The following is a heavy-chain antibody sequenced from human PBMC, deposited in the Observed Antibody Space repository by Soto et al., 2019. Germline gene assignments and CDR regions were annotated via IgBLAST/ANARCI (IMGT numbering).Heavy chain of an antibody. V-gene: IGHV3-74*01. CDR2: INSDGSST. CDR3: ASGHRSFDP. J-gene: IGHJ5*02. CDR1: GFTLSSYW. Sequence: GGSLRLSCAASGFTLSSYWMQWVRQAPGKGLVWVSRINSDGSSTNYADSVKGRFTISRDNAKNTLYLQMNSLRAEDTAVYYCASGHRSFDPWGQGTLVTVSS.